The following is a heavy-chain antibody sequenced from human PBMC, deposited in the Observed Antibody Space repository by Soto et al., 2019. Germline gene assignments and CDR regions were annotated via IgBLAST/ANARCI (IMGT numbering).Heavy chain of an antibody. CDR2: ISHDGKDK. D-gene: IGHD4-17*01. CDR1: GFTFNSYG. V-gene: IGHV3-30*18. Sequence: GGTLRLSXAASGFTFNSYGSHCVRQAPGKGLDWLAFISHDGKDKYHGDSARGRFPISRDNSKNTVYLQMNSLRPEATAVYFCAKHDYHSLLDYWGKGTLVT. CDR3: AKHDYHSLLDY. J-gene: IGHJ4*02.